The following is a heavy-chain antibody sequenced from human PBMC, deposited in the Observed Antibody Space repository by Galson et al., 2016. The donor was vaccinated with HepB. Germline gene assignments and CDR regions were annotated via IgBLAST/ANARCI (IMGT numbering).Heavy chain of an antibody. Sequence: SLRLSCAGSGFTFSNYWMGWVRQAPGKGLEWVATMNEDGSEKYSVDSVKGRFTVSRDNAKNSLYLQMNSLRAEDTAVYYCARDYSRSGNVWGKGTTVTVSS. CDR2: MNEDGSEK. CDR3: ARDYSRSGNV. D-gene: IGHD3-10*01. CDR1: GFTFSNYW. J-gene: IGHJ6*04. V-gene: IGHV3-7*03.